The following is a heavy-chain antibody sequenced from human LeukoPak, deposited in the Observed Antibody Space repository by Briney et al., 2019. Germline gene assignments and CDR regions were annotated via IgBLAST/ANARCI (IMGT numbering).Heavy chain of an antibody. CDR3: ARGGYCSSTSCYFSSENWFDP. CDR1: GGSISSYY. J-gene: IGHJ5*02. V-gene: IGHV4-59*01. D-gene: IGHD2-2*03. CDR2: IYYSGST. Sequence: SETLSLTCTVSGGSISSYYWSWIGQPPGKRLEWIGYIYYSGSTNYNPSLKSRVTISVDTSKNQFSLKLSSVTAADTAVYYCARGGYCSSTSCYFSSENWFDPWGQGTLVTVSS.